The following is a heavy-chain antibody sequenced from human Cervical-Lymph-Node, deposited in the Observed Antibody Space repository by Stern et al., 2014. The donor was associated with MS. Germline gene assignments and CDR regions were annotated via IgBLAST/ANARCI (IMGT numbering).Heavy chain of an antibody. CDR3: ARAGGSTVGYYVDY. Sequence: QLVPSGAAVRKPGSSVKVSCQTSGDTFTRHAINWVRQAPGQGLEWMGGIIPIFGTTNHAQKFRDRVTITADASTNTVYMELNSLRSEDTAVYFCARAGGSTVGYYVDYWGQGTLVTVSS. CDR1: GDTFTRHA. CDR2: IIPIFGTT. J-gene: IGHJ4*02. D-gene: IGHD4-11*01. V-gene: IGHV1-69*01.